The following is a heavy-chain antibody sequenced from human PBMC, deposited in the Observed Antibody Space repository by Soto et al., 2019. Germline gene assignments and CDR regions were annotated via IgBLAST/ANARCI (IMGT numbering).Heavy chain of an antibody. J-gene: IGHJ4*02. V-gene: IGHV4-59*01. Sequence: NPSETLSLTCTVSGGSISSYYWSWIRQPPGKGLEWIGYIYYSGSTNYNPSLKSRVTISVDTSKNQFSLKLSSVTAADTAVYYCARGQEWELLPDYWGQGTLVTVSS. CDR3: ARGQEWELLPDY. CDR2: IYYSGST. CDR1: GGSISSYY. D-gene: IGHD1-26*01.